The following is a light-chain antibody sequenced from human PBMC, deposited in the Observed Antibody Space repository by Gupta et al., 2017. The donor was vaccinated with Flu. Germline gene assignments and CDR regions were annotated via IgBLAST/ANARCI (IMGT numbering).Light chain of an antibody. J-gene: IGKJ1*01. V-gene: IGKV1-6*01. CDR3: LQDYDYPWT. Sequence: PSSLSASVGDRVIITCRASRFIRSDVAWYQQKPGEAPKLLIYATSSLQSGVPSRFTGSGSDTDFTLTISALQPEDFATYYCLQDYDYPWTFGEGTKVDVK. CDR1: RFIRSD. CDR2: ATS.